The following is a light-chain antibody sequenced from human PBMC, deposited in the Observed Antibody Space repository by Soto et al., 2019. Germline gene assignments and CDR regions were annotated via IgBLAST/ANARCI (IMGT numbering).Light chain of an antibody. CDR1: QSISSW. J-gene: IGKJ5*01. Sequence: DIQMTQSPSILSASVGDRVTITCGPSQSISSWLAWYQQKPGKAPKLLIYDGFNLETGVPSRFSGSGSGTDFTFTISSLQPEDIATYYCQPYDDRPPITFGQGTRLEIK. V-gene: IGKV1-33*01. CDR3: QPYDDRPPIT. CDR2: DGF.